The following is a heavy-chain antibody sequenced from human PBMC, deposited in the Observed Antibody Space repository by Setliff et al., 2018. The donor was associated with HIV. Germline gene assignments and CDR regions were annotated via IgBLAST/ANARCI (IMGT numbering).Heavy chain of an antibody. J-gene: IGHJ3*01. CDR1: GYTFATFW. Sequence: GESLKISCQGSGYTFATFWIGWVRQMPGKGLEWMGIIYPDDSDTRYSPSFQGQVTISADWSITTAFLQWNSLKASDTAMYYCARRPVSDTFDVWGQGTMVTVSS. CDR2: IYPDDSDT. V-gene: IGHV5-51*01. CDR3: ARRPVSDTFDV.